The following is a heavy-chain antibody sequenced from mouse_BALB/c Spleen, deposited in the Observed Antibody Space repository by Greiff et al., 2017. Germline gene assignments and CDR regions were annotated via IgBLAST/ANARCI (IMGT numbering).Heavy chain of an antibody. CDR2: ISSGGSYT. Sequence: EVKLVESGGGLVKPGGSLKLSCAASEFTFSSYTMSWVRQTPEKRLEWVATISSGGSYTYYPDSVKGRFTISRDNAKNTLYLQMSSLKSEDTAMYYCTREGKITTAGYFDVWGAGTTVTVSS. D-gene: IGHD1-2*01. CDR1: EFTFSSYT. J-gene: IGHJ1*01. V-gene: IGHV5-6-4*01. CDR3: TREGKITTAGYFDV.